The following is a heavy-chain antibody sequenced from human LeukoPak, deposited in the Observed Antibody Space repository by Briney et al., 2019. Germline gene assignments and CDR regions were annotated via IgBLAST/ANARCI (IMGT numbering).Heavy chain of an antibody. Sequence: SETLSLTCTVSGGSISSYYWSWIRQPPGKGLEWIGHIYYSGSTNYNPSLKSRVTISVDTSKNQFSLKLSSVTAADTAVYYCARLEVTLDAFDIWGQGTMVTVSS. V-gene: IGHV4-59*08. D-gene: IGHD2-21*02. CDR1: GGSISSYY. J-gene: IGHJ3*02. CDR2: IYYSGST. CDR3: ARLEVTLDAFDI.